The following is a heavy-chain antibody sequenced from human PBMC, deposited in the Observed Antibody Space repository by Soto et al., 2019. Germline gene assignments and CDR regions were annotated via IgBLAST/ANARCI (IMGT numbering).Heavy chain of an antibody. Sequence: QVQLVESGGGVVQPGTSLRLSCEASGFAFNKFGMHWVRQAPGKGLEWVSFIYYDGIHQYYADSVQARLPIPRDNSMNTLNMQLNSLSREDTAVYYCAKGGEVGGVLGDHWGQGTLVTVSS. CDR3: AKGGEVGGVLGDH. D-gene: IGHD1-26*01. J-gene: IGHJ4*02. CDR1: GFAFNKFG. CDR2: IYYDGIHQ. V-gene: IGHV3-30*18.